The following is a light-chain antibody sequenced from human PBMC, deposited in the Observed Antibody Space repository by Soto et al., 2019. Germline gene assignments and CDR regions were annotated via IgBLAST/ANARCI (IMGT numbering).Light chain of an antibody. CDR2: KAS. J-gene: IGKJ1*01. Sequence: DLQMTQSPSTLSASVGDRVTITCRASQNIRSWLAWYQQKPGKAPKLLIYKASSLESGVPSRFSGSGSGTEFTLTISSLQPDDFATYYCQQYASYWTFGQGTKVEIK. CDR3: QQYASYWT. V-gene: IGKV1-5*03. CDR1: QNIRSW.